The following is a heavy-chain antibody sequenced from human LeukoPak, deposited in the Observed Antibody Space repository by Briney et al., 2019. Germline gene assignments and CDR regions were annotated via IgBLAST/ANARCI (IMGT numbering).Heavy chain of an antibody. CDR2: ISGSGDST. CDR1: GFTLRSYV. CDR3: ARVGYCSGGSCYSPTYYYYYMDV. J-gene: IGHJ6*03. D-gene: IGHD2-15*01. V-gene: IGHV3-23*01. Sequence: GGSLRLSCVASGFTLRSYVMNWVRQTPGKGLEWVSSISGSGDSTFYADSVKGRFSISRDNAKNPLYLQMNSLRAEDTAVYYCARVGYCSGGSCYSPTYYYYYMDVWGKGTTVTVSS.